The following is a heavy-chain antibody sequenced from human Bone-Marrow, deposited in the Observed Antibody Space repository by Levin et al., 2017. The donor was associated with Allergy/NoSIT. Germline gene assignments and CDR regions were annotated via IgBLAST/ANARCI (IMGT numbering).Heavy chain of an antibody. D-gene: IGHD6-19*01. J-gene: IGHJ4*02. Sequence: GGSLRLSCKVSGHTLTDLSIHWVRQAPGKGLHWMGGFDPEEGETIYAQTFQGRVTMSEDTSTDTAYMELSSLTSDDTAVYFCTTALTSVAVDSFDYWGQGTLVTVSS. CDR3: TTALTSVAVDSFDY. CDR1: GHTLTDLS. CDR2: FDPEEGET. V-gene: IGHV1-24*01.